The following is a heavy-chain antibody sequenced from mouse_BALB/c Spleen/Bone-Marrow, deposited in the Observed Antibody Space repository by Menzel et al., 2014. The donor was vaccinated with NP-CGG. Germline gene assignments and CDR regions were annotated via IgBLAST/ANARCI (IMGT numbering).Heavy chain of an antibody. J-gene: IGHJ4*01. V-gene: IGHV14-3*02. CDR2: IDPANGNT. D-gene: IGHD1-1*01. CDR3: ARYSSGSSYAMAY. Sequence: EVKLMESGAELVKPGASVKLSCTASGFKIKDTYMHWVKQRPEQGLEWIGRIDPANGNTKYDPKFQGNATITAGTSSNTAYLQPSSLPSEDTAVYYYARYSSGSSYAMAYWGQGTSVTVSS. CDR1: GFKIKDTY.